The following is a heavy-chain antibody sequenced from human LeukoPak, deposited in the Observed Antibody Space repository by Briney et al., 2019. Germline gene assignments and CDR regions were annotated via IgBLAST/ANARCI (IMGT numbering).Heavy chain of an antibody. Sequence: ASVKVSCKASGYTFTTYAIHWVRQAPGQRVEWMGWINVGNANTKYSQKLQGRVTITRDTSASTAYMELSTLRSEDTAVYYCARVPYYYDNNWFDPWGQGTLVTVSS. CDR1: GYTFTTYA. CDR3: ARVPYYYDNNWFDP. V-gene: IGHV1-3*01. CDR2: INVGNANT. D-gene: IGHD3-22*01. J-gene: IGHJ5*02.